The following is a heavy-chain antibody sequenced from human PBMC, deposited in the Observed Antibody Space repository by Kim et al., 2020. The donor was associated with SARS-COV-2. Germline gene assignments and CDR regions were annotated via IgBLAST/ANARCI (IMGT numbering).Heavy chain of an antibody. CDR3: ARDHRDYDILTGYSPTYNWFDP. D-gene: IGHD3-9*01. CDR2: IYYSGST. V-gene: IGHV4-39*07. CDR1: GGSISSSSYY. Sequence: SETLSLTCTVSGGSISSSSYYWGWIRQPPGKGLEWIGSIYYSGSTYYNPSLKSRVTISVDTSKNQFSLKLSSVTAADTAVYYCARDHRDYDILTGYSPTYNWFDPWGQGTLVTVSS. J-gene: IGHJ5*02.